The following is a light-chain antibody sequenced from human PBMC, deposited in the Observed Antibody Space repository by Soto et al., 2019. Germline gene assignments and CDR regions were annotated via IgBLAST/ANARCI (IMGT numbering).Light chain of an antibody. V-gene: IGKV3-11*01. CDR3: QQRSNWPPYT. J-gene: IGKJ2*01. Sequence: EIVLTQSPATLSLSPGERATLSCRASQSVSSYFAWYQQKPGQAPRLLIYDASNRATGIPARFSGSGSGTDFPLTISSREPEDFAVYYCQQRSNWPPYTFGQGTKLEIK. CDR2: DAS. CDR1: QSVSSY.